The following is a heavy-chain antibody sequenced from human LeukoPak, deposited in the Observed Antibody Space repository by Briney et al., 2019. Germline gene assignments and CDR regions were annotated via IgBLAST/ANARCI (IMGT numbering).Heavy chain of an antibody. CDR1: GYTFTSYD. D-gene: IGHD1-1*01. CDR3: ARVEAARQYTTYYFDY. CDR2: INPSGGST. Sequence: GASVKVSCKASGYTFTSYDINWVRQATGQGLEWMGIINPSGGSTSYAQKFQGRVTMTRDMSTSTVYMELSSLRSEDTAVYYCARVEAARQYTTYYFDYWGQGTLVTVSS. V-gene: IGHV1-46*01. J-gene: IGHJ4*02.